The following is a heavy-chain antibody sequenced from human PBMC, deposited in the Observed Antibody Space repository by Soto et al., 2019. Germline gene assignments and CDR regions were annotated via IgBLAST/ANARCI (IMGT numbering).Heavy chain of an antibody. CDR2: ISAYNGNT. CDR1: GYTFSSYF. Sequence: QVQLVQSGTEVKKPGASVKVSCKASGYTFSSYFISWVRQAPGQGLEWMGWISAYNGNTNYAQNLQGRVTMTTDTCTSTAYMERSSLRSDDTAVYYCARDLPPVDYGGQGTLVTVSS. CDR3: ARDLPPVDY. V-gene: IGHV1-18*01. J-gene: IGHJ4*02.